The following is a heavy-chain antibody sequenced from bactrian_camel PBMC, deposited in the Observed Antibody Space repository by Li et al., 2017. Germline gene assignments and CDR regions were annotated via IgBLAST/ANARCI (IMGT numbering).Heavy chain of an antibody. CDR1: GRTYGRNC. CDR3: VTDSDYDVLSFGY. Sequence: QLVESGGGSVQAGGSLRLSCAASGRTYGRNCMAWFRQAPGKEREGVANIWTADHTTYYADSVRGRFTISRDNAKNTVYLQMNSLKPEDTAVYYCVTDSDYDVLSFGYWGQGTQVTVS. J-gene: IGHJ6*01. CDR2: IWTADHTT. V-gene: IGHV3S63*01. D-gene: IGHD4*01.